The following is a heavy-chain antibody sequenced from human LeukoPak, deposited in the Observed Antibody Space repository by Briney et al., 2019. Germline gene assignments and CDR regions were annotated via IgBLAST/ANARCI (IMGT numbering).Heavy chain of an antibody. V-gene: IGHV3-66*04. CDR3: ARRAYFDY. J-gene: IGHJ4*02. CDR1: GFAVSSIY. CDR2: IYTGGST. Sequence: PGGSLRLSCAASGFAVSSIYMSWVRQAPGKGLEWVSIIYTGGSTHHTDSVKGRFTISRDDSKNTVYLQMNSLTAEDTAVYYCARRAYFDYWGQGTLVTVSS.